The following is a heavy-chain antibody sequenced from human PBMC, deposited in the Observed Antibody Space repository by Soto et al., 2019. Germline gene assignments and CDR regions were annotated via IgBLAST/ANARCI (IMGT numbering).Heavy chain of an antibody. CDR2: IIPMLTVT. J-gene: IGHJ3*01. Sequence: QVHLVQSGAEVKKPGSSVKVSCKAAGGTFSTYTLIWVRQAPGQGLEWMGRIIPMLTVTNSAQQFQGRVTLTADKSTSTAFMELTSLRSDDPAVYYCSIGSWSAETFDVWGQGTMVTVSS. V-gene: IGHV1-69*02. CDR3: SIGSWSAETFDV. CDR1: GGTFSTYT. D-gene: IGHD2-2*01.